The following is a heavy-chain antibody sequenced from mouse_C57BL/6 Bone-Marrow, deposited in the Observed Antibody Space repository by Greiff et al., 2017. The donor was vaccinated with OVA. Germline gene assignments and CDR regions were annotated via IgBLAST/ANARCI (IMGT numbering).Heavy chain of an antibody. Sequence: QVQLQQPGAELVKPGASVKLSCKASGYTFTSYWMQWVKQRPGQGLEWIGEIDPSDSYTNYNQKFKGKATLTVDTSSSTAYMQLSSLTSEDSAVYYCASPYYYGSSFSYWYFDVWGTGTTVTVSS. J-gene: IGHJ1*03. CDR1: GYTFTSYW. CDR3: ASPYYYGSSFSYWYFDV. CDR2: IDPSDSYT. D-gene: IGHD1-1*01. V-gene: IGHV1-50*01.